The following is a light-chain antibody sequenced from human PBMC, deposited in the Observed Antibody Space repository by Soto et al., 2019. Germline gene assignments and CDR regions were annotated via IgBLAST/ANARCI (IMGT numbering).Light chain of an antibody. V-gene: IGLV2-14*03. CDR1: SSDVGGYNF. CDR3: SSYTSSRTVI. Sequence: QSVLTQPAAVSGSPGQSITISCTGTSSDVGGYNFVSWYQQHPGKAPKFIIYDVRNRPSGVSNRFSGSRSGNTASLTISGLQAEDEADYYCSSYTSSRTVIFGGGTKLTVL. CDR2: DVR. J-gene: IGLJ2*01.